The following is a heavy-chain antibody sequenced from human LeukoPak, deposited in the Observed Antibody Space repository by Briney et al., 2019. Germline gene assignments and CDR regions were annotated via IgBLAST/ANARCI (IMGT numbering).Heavy chain of an antibody. CDR2: IYHSGST. CDR3: ARRHTTTPPPPYDDAFDI. J-gene: IGHJ3*02. V-gene: IGHV4-30-2*01. Sequence: SETLSLTCTVSGGSISSGGYYWSWIRQPPGKGLEWIGYIYHSGSTYYNPSLKSRVTISVDRSKNQFSLKLSSVTAADTAVYYCARRHTTTPPPPYDDAFDIWGQGTMVTVSS. CDR1: GGSISSGGYY. D-gene: IGHD1-1*01.